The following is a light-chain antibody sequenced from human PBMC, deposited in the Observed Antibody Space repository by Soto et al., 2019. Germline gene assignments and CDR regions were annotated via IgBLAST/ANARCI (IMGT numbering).Light chain of an antibody. CDR3: SSYAGSNKV. CDR1: SSDVGGYNY. V-gene: IGLV2-8*01. CDR2: EVS. J-gene: IGLJ2*01. Sequence: QLVLTQPPFASGSPGQSVTISCTGTSSDVGGYNYVSWYQQHPGKAPKLMIYEVSKRPSGVPDRFSGSKSGNTASLTVSGLQAEDEADYYCSSYAGSNKVFGGGTKLTVL.